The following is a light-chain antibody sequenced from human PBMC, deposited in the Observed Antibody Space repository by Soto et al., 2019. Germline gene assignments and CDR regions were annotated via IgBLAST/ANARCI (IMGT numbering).Light chain of an antibody. CDR3: QQFKDYVWT. CDR1: QSIGSY. J-gene: IGKJ1*01. CDR2: APS. V-gene: IGKV1-39*01. Sequence: DIQMTQSPSSLSASVGDRVTITCRASQSIGSYLNWYQLKPGKAPKFLIYAPSNFQSGVPSRFSGSGSGTEFTLIISNLQPDDFATYYCQQFKDYVWTFGQGTKVDIK.